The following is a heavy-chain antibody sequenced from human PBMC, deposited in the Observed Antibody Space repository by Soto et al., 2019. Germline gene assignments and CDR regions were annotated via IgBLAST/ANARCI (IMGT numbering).Heavy chain of an antibody. V-gene: IGHV1-2*02. CDR1: GYTITLYY. J-gene: IGHJ5*02. CDR2: INPNSGDT. Sequence: AVKVAGTASGYTITLYYITWVRLAAGQGVQWMGWINPNSGDTNLAQKIQGRVTMTRDTSLSTTYMELSRLASDDTSSYFCARGILVRGQGWFDPWRQGNLVTPPQ. D-gene: IGHD2-21*01. CDR3: ARGILVRGQGWFDP.